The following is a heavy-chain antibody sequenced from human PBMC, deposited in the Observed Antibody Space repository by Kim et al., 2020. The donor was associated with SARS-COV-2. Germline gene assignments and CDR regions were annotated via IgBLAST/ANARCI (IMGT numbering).Heavy chain of an antibody. CDR3: ARVVAAAVSDYFDY. V-gene: IGHV6-1*01. Sequence: AVSVQSRMTTNPDTSKNQFSLRLTSVTPEDTAVYYCARVVAAAVSDYFDYWGQGTLVTVSS. J-gene: IGHJ4*02. D-gene: IGHD6-13*01.